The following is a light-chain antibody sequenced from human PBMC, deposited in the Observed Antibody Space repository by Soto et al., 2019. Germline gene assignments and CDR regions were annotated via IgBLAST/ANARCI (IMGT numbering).Light chain of an antibody. CDR2: EVT. J-gene: IGLJ1*01. V-gene: IGLV2-8*01. CDR1: SSDVGAYNY. Sequence: QSVPTQPPSASGSLGQSVTISCTGTSSDVGAYNYVSWYQQHPGKAPKLMIYEVTRRPSGVPDRFSGSKSGNTASLNVSGLQAEDEADYYCCSYEDNNDYVFGTGTQVTXL. CDR3: CSYEDNNDYV.